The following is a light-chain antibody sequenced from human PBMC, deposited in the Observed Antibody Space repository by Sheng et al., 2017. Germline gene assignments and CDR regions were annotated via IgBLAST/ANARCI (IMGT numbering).Light chain of an antibody. J-gene: IGLJ1*01. Sequence: QTVVIQPPSASGTPGQRVTFFCSGSSSNVGRDNVYWFQQLPGSAPKLLIYNDYHRPSGVPDRFSGSKSGTSASLAISGLRSEDEADYYCAAWDDSLSAYVFGTGTTVTVL. V-gene: IGLV1-47*02. CDR2: NDY. CDR3: AAWDDSLSAYV. CDR1: SSNVGRDN.